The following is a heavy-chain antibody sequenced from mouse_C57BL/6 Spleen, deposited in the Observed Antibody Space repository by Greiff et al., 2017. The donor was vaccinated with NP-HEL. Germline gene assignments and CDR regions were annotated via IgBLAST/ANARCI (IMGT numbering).Heavy chain of an antibody. CDR2: ISSGGSYT. V-gene: IGHV5-6*01. CDR3: ARPPPYYDYDVGFAY. CDR1: GFTFSSYG. J-gene: IGHJ3*01. D-gene: IGHD2-4*01. Sequence: EVNVVESGGDLVKPGGSLKLSCAASGFTFSSYGMSWVRQTPDKRLEWVATISSGGSYTYYPDSVKGRFTISRDNAKNTLYLQMSSLKSEDTAMYYCARPPPYYDYDVGFAYWGQGTLVTVSA.